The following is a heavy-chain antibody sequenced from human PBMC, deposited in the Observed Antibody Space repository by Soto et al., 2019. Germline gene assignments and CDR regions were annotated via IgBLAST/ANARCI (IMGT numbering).Heavy chain of an antibody. D-gene: IGHD6-6*01. Sequence: QISLKESGPALVKPTQTLTLTCSSSGFSLTTTGVGVGWIRQPPGKALEWLALIYWDDDERYNPSLKNRLTITKDTSKNLVVLTMTNVDPVDTATYYCALGIAARPFDSWGQGTLVTVSS. CDR3: ALGIAARPFDS. J-gene: IGHJ4*02. CDR1: GFSLTTTGVG. V-gene: IGHV2-5*02. CDR2: IYWDDDE.